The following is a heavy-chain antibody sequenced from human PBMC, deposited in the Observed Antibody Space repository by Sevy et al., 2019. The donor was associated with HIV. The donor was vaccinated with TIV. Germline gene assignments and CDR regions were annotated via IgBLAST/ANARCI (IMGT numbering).Heavy chain of an antibody. D-gene: IGHD6-19*01. CDR3: ARIAVAGTGDFLDMDV. V-gene: IGHV3-21*01. CDR1: GFTFSSYS. J-gene: IGHJ6*02. Sequence: GGSLRLSCAASGFTFSSYSMNWVRQAPGKGLEWVSSISSSSSYIYYADSVKGRFTISRDNAKNSLYLQMNSLRAEDTAVYYCARIAVAGTGDFLDMDVWGQGTTVTVSS. CDR2: ISSSSSYI.